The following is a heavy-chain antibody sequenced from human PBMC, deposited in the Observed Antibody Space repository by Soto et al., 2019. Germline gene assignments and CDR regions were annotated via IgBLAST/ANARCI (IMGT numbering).Heavy chain of an antibody. Sequence: SETLSLTCTVSGGSISSYYWSWIRQPPGKGLEWIGYIYYSGSTNYNPSLKSRVTISVDTSKNQFSLKLSSVTAADTAVYYCARSGYCSSTSCQPYYYYYYMDVWGKGTTVTVSS. CDR2: IYYSGST. CDR3: ARSGYCSSTSCQPYYYYYYMDV. D-gene: IGHD2-2*01. J-gene: IGHJ6*03. V-gene: IGHV4-59*01. CDR1: GGSISSYY.